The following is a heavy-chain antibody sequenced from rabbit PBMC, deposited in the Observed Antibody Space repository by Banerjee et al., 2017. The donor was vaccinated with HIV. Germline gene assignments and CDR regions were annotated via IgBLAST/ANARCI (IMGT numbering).Heavy chain of an antibody. V-gene: IGHV1S40*01. CDR3: AREDDYNSGWGAGL. J-gene: IGHJ4*01. D-gene: IGHD4-1*01. Sequence: QSLEESGGDLVKPGASLTLTCTASGFSLSDNYVMWWVRQAPGKGLEWIAYIDTPTSSTYYASWVNGRFTISKTSSTTVTLQMTSLTAADTATYFCAREDDYNSGWGAGLWGPGTLVTVS. CDR1: GFSLSDNYV. CDR2: IDTPTSST.